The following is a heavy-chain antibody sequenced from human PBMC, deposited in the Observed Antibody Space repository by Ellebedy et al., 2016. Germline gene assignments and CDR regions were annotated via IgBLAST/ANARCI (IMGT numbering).Heavy chain of an antibody. CDR3: ATDRDRRWFYF. CDR2: IYTSGTT. Sequence: SETLSLXXTVSGGSISSYYWSWVRQPAGKGLKWIGRIYTSGTTDYNPSLKSRVTMSLDTSKNQFSLILSSVTAADTAVYYCATDRDRRWFYFWGQGTLVTVSS. CDR1: GGSISSYY. V-gene: IGHV4-4*07. J-gene: IGHJ5*01.